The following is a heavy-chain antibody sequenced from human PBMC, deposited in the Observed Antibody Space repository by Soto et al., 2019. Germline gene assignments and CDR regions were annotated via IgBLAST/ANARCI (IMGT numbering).Heavy chain of an antibody. D-gene: IGHD6-6*01. CDR1: GGSISSSSYY. CDR2: IYYSGST. V-gene: IGHV4-39*01. CDR3: ARSTIAAWEVDWFDP. Sequence: SETLSLTCTVSGGSISSSSYYWGWIRQPPGKGLEWIGSIYYSGSTYYNPSLKGRVTISVDTSKNQFSLKLSSVTAADTAVYYCARSTIAAWEVDWFDPWGQGTLVTVSS. J-gene: IGHJ5*02.